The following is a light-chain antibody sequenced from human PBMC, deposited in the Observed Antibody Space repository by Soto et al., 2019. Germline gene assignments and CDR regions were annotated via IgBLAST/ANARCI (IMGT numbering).Light chain of an antibody. CDR3: QQRSNRIT. Sequence: EIVLTQSPGTLSLSPGERATLSCRASQSVSSTYLAWYQQKPGQAPRLLIYGASSRASGVPARFSGSGSGTDFTLTISSLEPEDFAVYYCQQRSNRITFGQETRLEI. CDR2: GAS. J-gene: IGKJ5*01. CDR1: QSVSSTY. V-gene: IGKV3D-20*02.